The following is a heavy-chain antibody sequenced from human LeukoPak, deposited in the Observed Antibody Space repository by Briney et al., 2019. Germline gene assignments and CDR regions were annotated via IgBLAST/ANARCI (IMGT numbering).Heavy chain of an antibody. V-gene: IGHV4-4*07. D-gene: IGHD1-26*01. Sequence: PSETLSLTCTVSGGSISGYYWSWVRQPAGKGLEWIGRIYTSGTTNYNPSLKSRVTMSVDTSKNRFSLKVSSVTAADTAVYYCARYRTDGIAWFDPWGQGTLVTVSS. CDR2: IYTSGTT. CDR3: ARYRTDGIAWFDP. CDR1: GGSISGYY. J-gene: IGHJ5*02.